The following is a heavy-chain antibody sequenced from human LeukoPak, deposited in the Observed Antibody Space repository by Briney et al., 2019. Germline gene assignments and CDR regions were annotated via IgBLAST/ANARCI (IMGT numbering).Heavy chain of an antibody. CDR1: GFTFSTYW. CDR2: INTDGSAT. J-gene: IGHJ4*02. Sequence: HPGGSLRLSCAASGFTFSTYWMHWVRQAPGKGLVWVSRINTDGSATTYADSVKGRFTISRDNAKNTLYLQMNSLRAEDTAVYYCPRPPQDCSSTSCYYFDYLAQGTLVTVPS. CDR3: PRPPQDCSSTSCYYFDY. D-gene: IGHD2-2*01. V-gene: IGHV3-74*01.